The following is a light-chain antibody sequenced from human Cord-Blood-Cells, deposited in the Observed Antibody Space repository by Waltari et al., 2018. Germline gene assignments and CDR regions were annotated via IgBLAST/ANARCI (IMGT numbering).Light chain of an antibody. J-gene: IGLJ2*01. CDR2: GKN. CDR1: SLRSYY. CDR3: NSRDSSGNHVV. V-gene: IGLV3-19*01. Sequence: SSELTQDPAVSVALGQTVRITCHGDSLRSYYASWYQQKPGQARVLVIYGKNNRPSGIPDRFSGSSSGNTTSLTITGAQAEDEADYYCNSRDSSGNHVVFGGGTKLTVL.